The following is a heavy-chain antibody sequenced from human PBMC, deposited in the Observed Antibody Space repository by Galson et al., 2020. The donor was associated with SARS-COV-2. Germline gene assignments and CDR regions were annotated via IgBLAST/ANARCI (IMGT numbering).Heavy chain of an antibody. CDR3: ARGLKWELTYGLDV. Sequence: GGSLRLSCVVSGFTVSSNHMTWVRQAPGKGLEWVSVIYGGGSTYYADSVTGRFTISRDNSKSTLYLQMNNLKAEDTAVYYCARGLKWELTYGLDVWGQGTTVTVSS. D-gene: IGHD1-26*01. V-gene: IGHV3-66*01. J-gene: IGHJ6*02. CDR2: IYGGGST. CDR1: GFTVSSNH.